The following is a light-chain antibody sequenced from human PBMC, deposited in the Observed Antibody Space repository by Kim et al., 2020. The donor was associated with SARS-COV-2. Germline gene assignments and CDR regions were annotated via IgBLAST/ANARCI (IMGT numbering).Light chain of an antibody. CDR2: WAS. J-gene: IGKJ2*01. CDR3: QQYYSSPDT. Sequence: RASINCQSSQTVLYSSNNKNYLAWYQQKPGQPPKLLIYWASTRESGVPDRFSGSGSGTDFTLTISSLQAEDVAVYYCQQYYSSPDTFGQGTKLEI. CDR1: QTVLYSSNNKNY. V-gene: IGKV4-1*01.